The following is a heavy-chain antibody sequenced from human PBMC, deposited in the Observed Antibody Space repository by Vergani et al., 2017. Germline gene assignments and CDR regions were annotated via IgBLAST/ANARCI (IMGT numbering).Heavy chain of an antibody. CDR1: GGTFSSYA. CDR2: IIPIFGTA. D-gene: IGHD1-1*01. CDR3: ARGPGLDPKYYYYYMDV. Sequence: QVQLVQSGAEVKKPGSSVKVSCKASGGTFSSYAISWVRQAPGQGLEWMGGIIPIFGTANYAQKFQGRVTITADESTSTANMELSSLRSEDTAVYYCARGPGLDPKYYYYYMDVWGKGTTVTVSS. J-gene: IGHJ6*03. V-gene: IGHV1-69*01.